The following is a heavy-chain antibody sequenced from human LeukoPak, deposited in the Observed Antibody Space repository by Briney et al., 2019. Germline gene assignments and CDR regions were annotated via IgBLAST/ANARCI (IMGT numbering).Heavy chain of an antibody. CDR1: GGSISSYY. V-gene: IGHV4-4*07. CDR2: IYTSGST. J-gene: IGHJ3*02. D-gene: IGHD6-13*01. CDR3: ARSSFKMRASWAFDI. Sequence: SYTLSLTCTGSGGSISSYYWSWIRQPAGKGLEWIGRIYTSGSTNYNPSLKSRVTMSVDTSKNQFSLKLSSVTAADTAVYYCARSSFKMRASWAFDIWGQGTMVTVSS.